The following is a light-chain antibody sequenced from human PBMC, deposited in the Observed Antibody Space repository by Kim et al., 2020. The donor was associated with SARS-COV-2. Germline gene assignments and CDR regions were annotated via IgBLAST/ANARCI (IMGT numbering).Light chain of an antibody. Sequence: EIVLTQSPGTLSLSPGDRATLSCRASQSVSSSSLTWYQQRLGQAPRLLIYSSSTRATGIPDRFSGSGSGTDFILTITRLEPEDFAVYYCQHYHNSFMYTFGRGTKLE. J-gene: IGKJ2*01. CDR1: QSVSSSS. V-gene: IGKV3-20*01. CDR2: SSS. CDR3: QHYHNSFMYT.